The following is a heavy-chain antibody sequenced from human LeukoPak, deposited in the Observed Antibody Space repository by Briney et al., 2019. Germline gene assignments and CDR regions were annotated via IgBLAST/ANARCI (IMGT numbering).Heavy chain of an antibody. CDR2: IIPIVGTA. CDR1: GGTFSSYA. J-gene: IGHJ6*03. Sequence: SVKVSCKASGGTFSSYAISWVRQAPGQGLEWMGGIIPIVGTANYAQKFQGRVTITADESTSTAYMELSSLRSEDTAVYYCASYMITIFGVVISGSDYYYYMDVWGKGTTVTVSS. V-gene: IGHV1-69*13. CDR3: ASYMITIFGVVISGSDYYYYMDV. D-gene: IGHD3-3*01.